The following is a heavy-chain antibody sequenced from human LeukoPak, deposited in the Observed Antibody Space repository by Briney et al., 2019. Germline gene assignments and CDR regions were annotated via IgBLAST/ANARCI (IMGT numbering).Heavy chain of an antibody. V-gene: IGHV3-7*01. J-gene: IGHJ4*02. CDR1: GFTFNRSW. CDR2: MDPSGTQK. D-gene: IGHD3-16*01. Sequence: GGSLRLSCVVSGFTFNRSWMNWVRQAPGKGLEWVANMDPSGTQKRYVDSVTGRSTISKDNPGTSLYLEMNSLRADDTAIYYCAIWASDNYWGQGTLVTVSS. CDR3: AIWASDNY.